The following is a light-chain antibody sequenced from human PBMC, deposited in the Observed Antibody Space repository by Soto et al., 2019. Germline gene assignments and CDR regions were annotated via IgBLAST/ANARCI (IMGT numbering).Light chain of an antibody. CDR3: QECNTWPWT. J-gene: IGKJ4*02. V-gene: IGKV3-11*01. CDR1: QSVSSY. CDR2: DAS. Sequence: EIVLTQSPATLSLSPGERATLSCRASQSVSSYFAWYQQKPGQAPRLLIYDASNRATGIPDRFSGSGSGTDFTLTISSLEPEDFAVYYCQECNTWPWTFGGGTKVDIK.